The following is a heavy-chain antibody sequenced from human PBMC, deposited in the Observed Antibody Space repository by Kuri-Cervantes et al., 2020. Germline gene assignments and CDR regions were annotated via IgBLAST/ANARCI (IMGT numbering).Heavy chain of an antibody. CDR3: ARDGPQYGDYFDY. Sequence: ESLKISCAVYGGSFSGYYWSWIRQPPGKGLEWIGEINHSGSTNYNPSLKSRVTVSVDKSKNQFSLKLSSVTAADTAVYYCARDGPQYGDYFDYWGQGTLVTVSS. V-gene: IGHV4-34*01. CDR1: GGSFSGYY. CDR2: INHSGST. J-gene: IGHJ4*02. D-gene: IGHD4-17*01.